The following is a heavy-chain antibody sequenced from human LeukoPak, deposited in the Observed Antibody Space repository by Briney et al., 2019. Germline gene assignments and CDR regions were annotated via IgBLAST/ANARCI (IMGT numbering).Heavy chain of an antibody. CDR2: IKGDGSST. CDR1: GFTFSSYW. D-gene: IGHD1-26*01. CDR3: APKLGSYLASDY. Sequence: PGGSLRLSCAASGFTFSSYWMHWVRHTPGKGLVWVSRIKGDGSSTSYADSVKGRFTISRDNSKNTLYLQMNSLRAEDTAVYYCAPKLGSYLASDYWGQGTLVTVSS. J-gene: IGHJ4*02. V-gene: IGHV3-74*01.